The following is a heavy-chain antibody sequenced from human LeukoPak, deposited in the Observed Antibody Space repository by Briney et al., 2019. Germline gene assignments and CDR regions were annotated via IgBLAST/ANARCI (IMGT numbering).Heavy chain of an antibody. CDR1: GGSISSGDYY. CDR3: ARSLYGDYGYFQY. Sequence: PSQTLSLTCTVSGGSISSGDYYWSWIRQPPGKGLAWIGYIYYSGSTYYNPSLKSRVTISVDTSKNQFSLKLSSVTAADTAVYYCARSLYGDYGYFQYWGQGTLVTVSS. CDR2: IYYSGST. D-gene: IGHD4-17*01. V-gene: IGHV4-30-4*01. J-gene: IGHJ1*01.